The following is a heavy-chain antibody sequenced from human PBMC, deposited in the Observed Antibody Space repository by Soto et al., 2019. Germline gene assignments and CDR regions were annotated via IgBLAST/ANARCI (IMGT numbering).Heavy chain of an antibody. J-gene: IGHJ6*02. Sequence: SVKVSCKASGYTFTSYGINWVRQAPGQGLEWMGGIIPIFGTANYAQKFQGRVTITADKSTSTAYMELSSLRSEDTAVYYCARGGEDGSGSYPPYYYYGMDVWGQGTTVTVSS. D-gene: IGHD3-10*01. CDR3: ARGGEDGSGSYPPYYYYGMDV. CDR2: IIPIFGTA. CDR1: GYTFTSYG. V-gene: IGHV1-69*06.